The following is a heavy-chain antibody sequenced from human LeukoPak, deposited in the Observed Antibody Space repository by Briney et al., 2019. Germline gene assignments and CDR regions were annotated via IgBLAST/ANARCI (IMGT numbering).Heavy chain of an antibody. CDR3: ARGDNWNYDY. CDR1: GGSFSGYY. D-gene: IGHD1-7*01. J-gene: IGHJ4*02. CDR2: INHSGST. V-gene: IGHV4-34*01. Sequence: KPSETLSLTCAVYGGSFSGYYWSWIRQPPGKGLEWIGEINHSGSTNYNPSLKSRVTISVGTSKNQFSLKLSSVTAADTAVYYCARGDNWNYDYWGQGTLVTVSS.